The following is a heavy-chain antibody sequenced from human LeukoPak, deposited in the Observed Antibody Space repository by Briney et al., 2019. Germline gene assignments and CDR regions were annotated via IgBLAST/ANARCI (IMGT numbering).Heavy chain of an antibody. D-gene: IGHD2/OR15-2a*01. CDR2: ISGSGGST. J-gene: IGHJ4*02. Sequence: PGGSLRLSCAASGFTFSSYNMNWVRQAPGKGLEWVSAISGSGGSTFYADSVKGRFTISRDNSKNTLYLQMNSLRAEDTAVYYCATSGLSRFGFWGQGTLVTVSS. CDR3: ATSGLSRFGF. V-gene: IGHV3-23*01. CDR1: GFTFSSYN.